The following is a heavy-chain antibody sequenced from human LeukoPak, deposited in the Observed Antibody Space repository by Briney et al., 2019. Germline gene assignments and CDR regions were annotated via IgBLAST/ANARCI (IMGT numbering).Heavy chain of an antibody. CDR2: IKQDGSEK. CDR1: GFTFSSYW. D-gene: IGHD3-9*01. Sequence: GGSLRLSCAASGFTFSSYWRSWVRQAPGKGLEWVANIKQDGSEKYYVDSVKGRFTISRDNAKNSLYLQMNSLRAEDTAVYYCARGRGYDILTGYYSPYFDYWGQGTLVTVSS. J-gene: IGHJ4*02. CDR3: ARGRGYDILTGYYSPYFDY. V-gene: IGHV3-7*01.